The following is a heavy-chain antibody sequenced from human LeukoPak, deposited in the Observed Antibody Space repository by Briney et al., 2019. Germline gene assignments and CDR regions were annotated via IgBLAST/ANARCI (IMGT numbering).Heavy chain of an antibody. J-gene: IGHJ4*02. CDR3: ARGHLTHDY. V-gene: IGHV4-34*01. CDR2: INHSGST. Sequence: PSETLSLTCAVYGGSFSGYYWSWIRQPPGKGLEWIGEINHSGSTNYNPSLKSRVTISVDTFKNQFSLKLSSVTAADTAVYYCARGHLTHDYWGQGTLVTVSS. CDR1: GGSFSGYY.